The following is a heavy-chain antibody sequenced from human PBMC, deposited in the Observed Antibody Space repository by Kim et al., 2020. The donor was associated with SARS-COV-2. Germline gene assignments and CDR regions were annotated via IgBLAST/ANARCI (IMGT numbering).Heavy chain of an antibody. Sequence: SVKVSCKASGGTFSSYTISWVRQAPGQGLEWMGRIIPILGIANYAQKFQGRVTITADKSTSTAYMELSSLRSEDTAVYYCARTPMSAAGLGHYYYGMDVWGQGTTVTVSS. CDR2: IIPILGIA. D-gene: IGHD6-13*01. V-gene: IGHV1-69*02. CDR3: ARTPMSAAGLGHYYYGMDV. J-gene: IGHJ6*02. CDR1: GGTFSSYT.